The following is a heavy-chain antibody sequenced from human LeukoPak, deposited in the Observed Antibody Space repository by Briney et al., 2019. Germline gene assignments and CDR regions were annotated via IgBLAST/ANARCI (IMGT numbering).Heavy chain of an antibody. Sequence: GGSLRLSCAAAGFTFSSYGMTWVRQAPGKGLEWVSIISGGGDDTYYADSVKGRFTISRDNSKNTVYLQMSSLRAEDTAVYYCAKDPTRKCQTVYYFDYWGQGTLVTVSS. V-gene: IGHV3-23*01. D-gene: IGHD5/OR15-5a*01. CDR2: ISGGGDDT. CDR3: AKDPTRKCQTVYYFDY. CDR1: GFTFSSYG. J-gene: IGHJ4*02.